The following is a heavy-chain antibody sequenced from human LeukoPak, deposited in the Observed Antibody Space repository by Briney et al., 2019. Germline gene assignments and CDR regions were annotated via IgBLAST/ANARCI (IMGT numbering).Heavy chain of an antibody. Sequence: WIRQPPGKGLEWVSYISGSGSTIYYADSVKGRFTISRDNAKNSLYLQMNSLRAEDTAVYYCARPRDYDSSGGYYYYYYYMDVWGKGTTVTVSS. V-gene: IGHV3-11*04. J-gene: IGHJ6*03. D-gene: IGHD3-22*01. CDR2: ISGSGSTI. CDR3: ARPRDYDSSGGYYYYYYYMDV.